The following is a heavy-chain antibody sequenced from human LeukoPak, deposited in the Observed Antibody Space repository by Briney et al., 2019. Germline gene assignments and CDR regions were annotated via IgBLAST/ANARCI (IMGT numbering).Heavy chain of an antibody. V-gene: IGHV1-18*01. CDR2: ISAYNGNT. CDR3: ARVWELGIYCSSTSCQTYYFDY. J-gene: IGHJ4*02. CDR1: GYTFTSNA. D-gene: IGHD2-2*01. Sequence: ASVKVSCKASGYTFTSNAISWVRQAPEQGLEWMGWISAYNGNTNYAQKLQGRVTMTTDTSTSTAYMELRSLRSDDTAVYYCARVWELGIYCSSTSCQTYYFDYWGQGTLVTVSS.